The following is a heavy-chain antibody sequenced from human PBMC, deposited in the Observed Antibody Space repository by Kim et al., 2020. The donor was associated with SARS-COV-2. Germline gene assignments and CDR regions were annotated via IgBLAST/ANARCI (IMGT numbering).Heavy chain of an antibody. V-gene: IGHV3-30*01. J-gene: IGHJ4*02. D-gene: IGHD3-3*01. CDR3: ARAWDFWSGSQPLY. Sequence: YADSVKCRFTISRDISKNTLYLQMNSLRDEDTAVYYCARAWDFWSGSQPLYWGQGTLVTVSS.